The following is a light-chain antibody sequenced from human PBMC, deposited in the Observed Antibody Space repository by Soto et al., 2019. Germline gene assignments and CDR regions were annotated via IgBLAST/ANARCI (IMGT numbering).Light chain of an antibody. CDR1: QSVSSNF. V-gene: IGKV3-20*01. CDR2: GAS. CDR3: QQYGSSPRT. Sequence: EIVLTQSPGTLSLSPGERATLSCRASQSVSSNFLAWYQQKPGQAPRLLIYGASSRAAGIPDRFSVSGSGTDFTLTISRLEPEDSAVYYCQQYGSSPRTFGQGTKVELK. J-gene: IGKJ1*01.